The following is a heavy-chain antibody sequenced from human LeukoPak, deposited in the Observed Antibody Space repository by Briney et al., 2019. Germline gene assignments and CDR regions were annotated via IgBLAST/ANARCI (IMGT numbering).Heavy chain of an antibody. Sequence: GGSLRLSCAASGFPFSSHAMSWVRQPPGKGLEGVAAISNGRTYYADSGRGRFGISSDDSTKTLYLHMNSLRDEDTALYHCVREAGYCAPVCVKTNWFDPWGQGTLVTVSS. D-gene: IGHD2-15*01. CDR2: ISNGRT. CDR3: VREAGYCAPVCVKTNWFDP. V-gene: IGHV3-23*01. J-gene: IGHJ5*02. CDR1: GFPFSSHA.